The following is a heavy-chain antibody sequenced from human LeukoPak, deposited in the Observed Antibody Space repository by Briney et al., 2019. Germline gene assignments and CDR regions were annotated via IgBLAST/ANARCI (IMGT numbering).Heavy chain of an antibody. CDR1: GGSISSYY. J-gene: IGHJ4*02. Sequence: SETLFLTCTVSGGSISSYYWTWIRQPPGKGLEWIGYIRYSGSTSYNPSLKSRVTISVDTSKNQFSLKLSSVTAADTAVYYCARVRGSRVDYWGQGTLVTVSS. CDR3: ARVRGSRVDY. CDR2: IRYSGST. V-gene: IGHV4-59*01. D-gene: IGHD1-26*01.